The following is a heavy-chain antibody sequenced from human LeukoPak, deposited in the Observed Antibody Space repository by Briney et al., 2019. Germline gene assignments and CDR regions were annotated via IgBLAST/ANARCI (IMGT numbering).Heavy chain of an antibody. J-gene: IGHJ4*02. CDR3: ASRKRFGKYYFDY. CDR1: GYTFTRYA. D-gene: IGHD3-10*01. CDR2: INTNTGNP. Sequence: GASVKVSCKASGYTFTRYAMNWVRQAPGQGPEWMGWINTNTGNPTYAQGFTGRFVFSLDTSVSTAYLQISSLKAEDTAVYYCASRKRFGKYYFDYWGQGTLVTVSS. V-gene: IGHV7-4-1*02.